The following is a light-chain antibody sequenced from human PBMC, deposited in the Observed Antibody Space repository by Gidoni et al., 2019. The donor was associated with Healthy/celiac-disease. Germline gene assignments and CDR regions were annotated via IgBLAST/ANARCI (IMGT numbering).Light chain of an antibody. CDR3: QQSYSTPLT. CDR2: AAS. J-gene: IGKJ3*01. CDR1: QSISSY. Sequence: DIQMTQSPSSLSASVGDRVTITCRASQSISSYLNWYQQKPGKAPKLLISAASSLQSGVPSRFSGSGSGTDFTLTISSLQPEDFATYYCQQSYSTPLTFGPXTKVDIK. V-gene: IGKV1-39*01.